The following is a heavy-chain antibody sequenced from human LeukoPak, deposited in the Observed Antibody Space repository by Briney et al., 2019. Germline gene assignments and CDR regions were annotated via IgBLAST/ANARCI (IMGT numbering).Heavy chain of an antibody. V-gene: IGHV3-20*04. CDR1: GFIFDDYG. D-gene: IGHD4-11*01. CDR3: ARGSIATTPFDY. J-gene: IGHJ4*02. CDR2: INWNGGGT. Sequence: GGSLRLSCVASGFIFDDYGMNWVRQAPGKGLEWVSGINWNGGGTGYVDSVTGRFTISRDNAKNSLYLQMNSLRAEDTALYYCARGSIATTPFDYWGQGTLFTVSS.